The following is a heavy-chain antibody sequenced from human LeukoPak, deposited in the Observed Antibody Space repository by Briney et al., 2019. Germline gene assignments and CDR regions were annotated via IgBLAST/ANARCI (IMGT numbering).Heavy chain of an antibody. CDR3: ARFVELGPVKYYYYYGMDV. D-gene: IGHD5-24*01. CDR2: MNPNSGNT. CDR1: GYTFTSYD. J-gene: IGHJ6*02. V-gene: IGHV1-8*01. Sequence: GASVKVSCKASGYTFTSYDINWVRQATGQGLEWMGWMNPNSGNTGYAQKFQGRVTMTRNTSISTAYMELSSLRSEDTAVYYCARFVELGPVKYYYYYGMDVWGQGTTVTVSS.